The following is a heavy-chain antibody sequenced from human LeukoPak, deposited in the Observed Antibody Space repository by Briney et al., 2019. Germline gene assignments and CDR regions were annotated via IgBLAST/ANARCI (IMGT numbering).Heavy chain of an antibody. CDR2: ITSDGSNI. CDR3: ARGGHSSFDY. J-gene: IGHJ4*02. D-gene: IGHD3-16*01. Sequence: PGGSLRLSCAASGFTFSNFWLHWVREAPGKGLEWVSRITSDGSNINYADSVQGRFTISRDNAKNTLYLQMNSLRAEHTAVYYCARGGHSSFDYWGQGALVTVSS. V-gene: IGHV3-74*01. CDR1: GFTFSNFW.